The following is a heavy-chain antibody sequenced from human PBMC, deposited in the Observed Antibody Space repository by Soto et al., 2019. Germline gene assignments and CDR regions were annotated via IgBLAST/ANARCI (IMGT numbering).Heavy chain of an antibody. CDR1: GFTFSSYG. V-gene: IGHV3-30*18. CDR3: AKSTGRYCSGGSCYYFDY. CDR2: ISYDGSNK. J-gene: IGHJ4*02. D-gene: IGHD2-15*01. Sequence: GGSLRLSCAPSGFTFSSYGMHWVRQAPGKGLEWVAVISYDGSNKYYADSVKGRFTISRDNSKNTLYLQMNSLRAEDTAVYYCAKSTGRYCSGGSCYYFDYWGQGTLVTVSS.